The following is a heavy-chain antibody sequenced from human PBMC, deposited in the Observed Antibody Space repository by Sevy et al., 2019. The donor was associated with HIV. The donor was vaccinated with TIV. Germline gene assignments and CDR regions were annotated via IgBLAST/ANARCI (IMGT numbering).Heavy chain of an antibody. CDR3: ARVAHGVPLWPPFDY. Sequence: ASVKVSCKASGYIFTNFYIYWVRQAPGQGLEWMGWINPNSGDTSYAQKFQGRVTMTRDMSITTAYMDLSRLKSDDTALYYSARVAHGVPLWPPFDYWGQGTLVTVSS. V-gene: IGHV1-2*02. J-gene: IGHJ4*02. D-gene: IGHD3-10*01. CDR2: INPNSGDT. CDR1: GYIFTNFY.